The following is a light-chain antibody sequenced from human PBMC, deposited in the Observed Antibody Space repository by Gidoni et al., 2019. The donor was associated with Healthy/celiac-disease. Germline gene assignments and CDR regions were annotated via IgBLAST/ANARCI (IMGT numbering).Light chain of an antibody. V-gene: IGKV3-11*01. CDR2: YAT. CDR1: QSVSSY. J-gene: IGKJ1*01. Sequence: EIVLTQSPATLPLSPGERATLSCRASQSVSSYLAGYQQKPGQAPRLLLYYATNRATGIPARFSGGGSETDFTLTISSLEPEDFAVDYCRQRRNWPWTFGQGTKVEIK. CDR3: RQRRNWPWT.